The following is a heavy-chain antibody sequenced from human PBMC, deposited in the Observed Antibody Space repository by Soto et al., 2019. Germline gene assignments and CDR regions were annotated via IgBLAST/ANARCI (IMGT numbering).Heavy chain of an antibody. CDR3: ARGHGKGVAIGLYGMDV. J-gene: IGHJ6*02. Sequence: QVQLVQSGAEVKKPGASVKVSCKASGYTFTSYDINWVRQATGQGLEWLGWMNPNSGNTGYAQKFQGRVTMTRNTSISTAYMELSSLRSEDTAVYYCARGHGKGVAIGLYGMDVWGQGTTVTVSS. CDR1: GYTFTSYD. D-gene: IGHD3-3*01. V-gene: IGHV1-8*01. CDR2: MNPNSGNT.